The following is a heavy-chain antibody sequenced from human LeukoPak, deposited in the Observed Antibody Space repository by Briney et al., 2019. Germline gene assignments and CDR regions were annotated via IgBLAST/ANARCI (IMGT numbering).Heavy chain of an antibody. CDR3: ARASGSYFDFDY. V-gene: IGHV3-21*01. J-gene: IGHJ4*02. Sequence: GGSLRLSCAASGFTFSSYSMNWVRQAPGKGLEWVSSISGSSSYIYYADSVKGRFTISRDNAKNSLYLQMNSLRAEDTAVYYCARASGSYFDFDYWGQGTLVTVSS. D-gene: IGHD1-26*01. CDR1: GFTFSSYS. CDR2: ISGSSSYI.